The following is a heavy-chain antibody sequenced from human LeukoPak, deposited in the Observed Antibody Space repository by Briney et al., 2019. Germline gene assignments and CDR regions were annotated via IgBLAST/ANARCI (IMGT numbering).Heavy chain of an antibody. CDR3: VRIAINANNGIDV. V-gene: IGHV3-72*01. CDR2: SRNKASSNNT. D-gene: IGHD1/OR15-1a*01. CDR1: GFTFSDHY. J-gene: IGHJ6*02. Sequence: GGSQRLSCAASGFTFSDHYIDWVRQAPGKGLEWVGRSRNKASSNNTEYAASVEGRLTISRDDSESSLYLQMNSLRTEDTAVYYCVRIAINANNGIDVWGQGTTVTVSS.